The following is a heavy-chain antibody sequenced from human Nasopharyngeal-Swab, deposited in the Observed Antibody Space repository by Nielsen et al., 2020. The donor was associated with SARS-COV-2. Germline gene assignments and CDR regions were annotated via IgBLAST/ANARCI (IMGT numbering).Heavy chain of an antibody. Sequence: GESLKISCAASGFTFSDYYMSWIRQAPGKGLEWVSYISSSGSTGTIYYADSVKGRFTISRDNAKNSLYLQMNSLREEDTAVYYCARNLASRSSSWCFDYWGQGTLVTVSS. J-gene: IGHJ4*02. V-gene: IGHV3-11*04. CDR2: ISSSGSTGTI. D-gene: IGHD6-13*01. CDR1: GFTFSDYY. CDR3: ARNLASRSSSWCFDY.